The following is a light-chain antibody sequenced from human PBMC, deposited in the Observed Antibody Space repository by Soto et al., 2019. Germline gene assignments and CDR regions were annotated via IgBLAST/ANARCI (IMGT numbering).Light chain of an antibody. CDR3: SSYTSSTSHD. CDR2: DVS. V-gene: IGLV2-14*01. J-gene: IGLJ1*01. CDR1: SSDVDSYNY. Sequence: QSARTQPASVSGSPGQSITISCSGTSSDVDSYNYVAGYQQPPEKAPKRVIYDVSNRPSGVSNRFSGSKSGNTASPTISALQADDEADYYCSSYTSSTSHDFGTGTKVT.